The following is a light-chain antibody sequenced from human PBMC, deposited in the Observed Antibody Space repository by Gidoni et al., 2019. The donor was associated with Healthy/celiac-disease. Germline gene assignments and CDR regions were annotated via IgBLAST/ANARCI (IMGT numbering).Light chain of an antibody. CDR3: QVWDSFVV. Sequence: GQAPVLVIYRYSNRPSGSPERFSGSNSGNTATLTLSRAQAGDEADYYCQVWDSFVVFGGGTKLTVL. J-gene: IGLJ2*01. V-gene: IGLV3-9*01. CDR2: RYS.